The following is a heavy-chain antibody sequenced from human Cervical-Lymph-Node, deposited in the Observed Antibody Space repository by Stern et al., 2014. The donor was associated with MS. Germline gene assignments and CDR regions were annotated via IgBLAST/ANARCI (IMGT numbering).Heavy chain of an antibody. V-gene: IGHV3-9*01. J-gene: IGHJ4*02. CDR2: ISWNSDSI. CDR3: AKAPAYLRSSGWPYYFDY. D-gene: IGHD6-19*01. Sequence: EVHLVESGGGLVQPGRSLRLSCAASGFTFDDYAMHWVRQAPGKGLEWVSGISWNSDSIGYADSVKGRFTISRDNAKNSLYVQMNSLRAEDTALYYCAKAPAYLRSSGWPYYFDYWGQGILVTVSS. CDR1: GFTFDDYA.